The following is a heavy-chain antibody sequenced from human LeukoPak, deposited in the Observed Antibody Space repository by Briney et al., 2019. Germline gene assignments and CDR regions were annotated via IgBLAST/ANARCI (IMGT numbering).Heavy chain of an antibody. CDR2: INASGGRA. Sequence: GGSLRLSCAASGFTFSTYWMHWVRQAPGKGLECVSGINASGGRAYYADAVKGRFSISRDNSKKTVYMEFQSARSDETAVHYCAKVVVAYGSGYYFGLDYWGQGILVIVSS. CDR3: AKVVVAYGSGYYFGLDY. D-gene: IGHD3-9*01. J-gene: IGHJ4*02. V-gene: IGHV3-23*01. CDR1: GFTFSTYW.